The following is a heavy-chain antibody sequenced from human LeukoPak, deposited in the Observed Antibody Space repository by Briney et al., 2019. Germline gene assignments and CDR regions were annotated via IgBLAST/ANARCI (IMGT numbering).Heavy chain of an antibody. Sequence: GGSLRLSCAASGFTFSSYWMHWVRQAPGKGLVWVSRIKSEGSNYYADSVKGRFTISRDNAKNTLYLEMNSLRAEDTAMYYCARGAYGYYYMDVWGKGTTVTVSS. CDR2: IKSEGSN. CDR3: ARGAYGYYYMDV. V-gene: IGHV3-74*01. J-gene: IGHJ6*03. CDR1: GFTFSSYW. D-gene: IGHD4-17*01.